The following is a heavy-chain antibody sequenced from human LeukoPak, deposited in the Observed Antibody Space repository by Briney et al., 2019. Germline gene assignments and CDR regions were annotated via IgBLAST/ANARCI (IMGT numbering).Heavy chain of an antibody. V-gene: IGHV5-51*01. D-gene: IGHD1-26*01. Sequence: GESLKISCKDSGYSFATYWIGWVRQTPGKGLEWMGIIYLGDSDTRYSPSFQGQVTISADKSINTAYLQWSSLKASDTAMYYCARHQIVGATRSPFDYWGQGTLVTVSS. CDR3: ARHQIVGATRSPFDY. J-gene: IGHJ4*02. CDR2: IYLGDSDT. CDR1: GYSFATYW.